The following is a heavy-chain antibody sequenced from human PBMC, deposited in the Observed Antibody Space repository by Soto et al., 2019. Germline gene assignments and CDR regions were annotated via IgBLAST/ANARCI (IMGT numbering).Heavy chain of an antibody. V-gene: IGHV4-31*02. J-gene: IGHJ5*02. CDR1: GGSISSGGYY. Sequence: SETLSLTXTVSGGSISSGGYYWSWIRQHPGKGLEWIGYIYYSGSIYYNPSLKSRVTISVDTSKNQFSLKLSSVTAADTAVYYCARAPVYCSSTSCYENWFDPWGQGTLVTVSS. D-gene: IGHD2-2*01. CDR3: ARAPVYCSSTSCYENWFDP. CDR2: IYYSGSI.